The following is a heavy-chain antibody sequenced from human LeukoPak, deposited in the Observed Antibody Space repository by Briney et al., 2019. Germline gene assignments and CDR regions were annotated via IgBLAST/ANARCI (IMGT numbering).Heavy chain of an antibody. CDR1: GGKFSSYA. D-gene: IGHD3-9*01. J-gene: IGHJ5*02. CDR3: ATGPITIGWFDP. Sequence: SVKVSCKASGGKFSSYAISWVRQAPGQGLEWMGGIIPIFGTANYAQKFQGRVTITADESTSTAYMELSSLRSEDTAVYYCATGPITIGWFDPWGQGTLVTVSS. V-gene: IGHV1-69*13. CDR2: IIPIFGTA.